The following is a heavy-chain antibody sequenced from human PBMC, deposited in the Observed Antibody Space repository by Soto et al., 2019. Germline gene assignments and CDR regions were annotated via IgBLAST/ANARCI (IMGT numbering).Heavy chain of an antibody. J-gene: IGHJ6*02. CDR2: ISGSGVRT. V-gene: IGHV3-23*01. CDR3: ARTLGPWYYYGMDV. CDR1: GFTFSNYA. Sequence: EVQLLESGGGLGQPGGSLRLSCAASGFTFSNYAMSWVRQAPGKGLEWVSVISGSGVRTYDADSVKGRFTTYRDNSKNTLHLQMNSLRAEDTAVYYCARTLGPWYYYGMDVWGQGTTVTVSS.